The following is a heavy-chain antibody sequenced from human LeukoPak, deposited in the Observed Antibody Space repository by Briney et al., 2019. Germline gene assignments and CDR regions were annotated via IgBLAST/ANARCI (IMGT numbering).Heavy chain of an antibody. CDR3: ARDWYRIVAAALAYFDY. J-gene: IGHJ4*02. D-gene: IGHD2-2*01. CDR1: GYTFTGYF. Sequence: ASVKVSCKASGYTFTGYFIHWVRQAPGQGLEWMGWINPNNGGTNYAQKFQGRVTMTRDTSISTAYMELSRLRSDDTAVYYCARDWYRIVAAALAYFDYWGQGTLVTVSS. V-gene: IGHV1-2*02. CDR2: INPNNGGT.